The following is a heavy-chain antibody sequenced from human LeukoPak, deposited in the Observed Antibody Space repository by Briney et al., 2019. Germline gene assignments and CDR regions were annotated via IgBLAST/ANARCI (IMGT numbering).Heavy chain of an antibody. CDR2: IYYSGST. V-gene: IGHV4-59*01. Sequence: PSETLSLTCTVSGGSISSYYWSWIRQTPGKGLEWIGYIYYSGSTNYNPSLKSRVTISVDTSKNQFSLKLSSVTAADTAVYYCARVLNYSDHLDYWGQGTLVTVSS. CDR1: GGSISSYY. D-gene: IGHD4-17*01. J-gene: IGHJ4*02. CDR3: ARVLNYSDHLDY.